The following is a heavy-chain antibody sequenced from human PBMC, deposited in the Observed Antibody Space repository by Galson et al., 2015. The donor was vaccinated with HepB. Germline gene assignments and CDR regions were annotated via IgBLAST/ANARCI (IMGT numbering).Heavy chain of an antibody. J-gene: IGHJ4*02. CDR2: IGGSGDTT. CDR3: AGYSGSYYYFDY. Sequence: SLRLSCAASGFTFSSYAMNWVRQAPGKGLEWVSGIGGSGDTTYYGNSVKGRFTVSRDNSKNTLYLQLNSLRVEDTGVYYYAGYSGSYYYFDYWGQGTLVTVSS. D-gene: IGHD1-26*01. CDR1: GFTFSSYA. V-gene: IGHV3-23*01.